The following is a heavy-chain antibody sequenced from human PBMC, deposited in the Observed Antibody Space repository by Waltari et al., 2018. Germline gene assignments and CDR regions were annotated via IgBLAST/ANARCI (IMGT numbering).Heavy chain of an antibody. D-gene: IGHD1-1*01. J-gene: IGHJ3*01. Sequence: EVQVVESGGGLVQPGGSLKLSCATSGLSFSGSTIHWVRQTPGKGLEWVGRIRREPYNYATAYSASVKGRFTISRDDSKNTAYLQMNSLRTEDTAVYYCAKVGVGLTTWYPFDVWGQGTMVTVSS. CDR1: GLSFSGST. V-gene: IGHV3-73*01. CDR3: AKVGVGLTTWYPFDV. CDR2: IRREPYNYAT.